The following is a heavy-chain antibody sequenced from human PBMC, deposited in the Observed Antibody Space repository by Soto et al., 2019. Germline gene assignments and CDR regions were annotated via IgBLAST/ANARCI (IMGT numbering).Heavy chain of an antibody. V-gene: IGHV4-4*07. J-gene: IGHJ6*02. Sequence: LSLTCNVSGDSIGRFYWSWIRQSAEKGLEWIGRIYSTGGTAYNPALEGRITISLDRSNNHVSLEMNSVTAADTAVYFCARDLSGTGLDIWGRGTRVTVSS. D-gene: IGHD1-26*01. CDR1: GDSIGRFY. CDR3: ARDLSGTGLDI. CDR2: IYSTGGT.